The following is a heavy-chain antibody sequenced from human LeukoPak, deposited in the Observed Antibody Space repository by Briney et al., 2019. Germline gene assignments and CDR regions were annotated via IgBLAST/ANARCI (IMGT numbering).Heavy chain of an antibody. Sequence: GGSLRLSCAASGFTFDDYAMHWVRQAPGKGLEWVSGISWNSGSIGYADSVKGRFTISRDNAKNSLYLQMNSLRAEDTAVYYCARDLGVRDYYDSSGYYTEYFQHWGQGTLVTVSS. CDR3: ARDLGVRDYYDSSGYYTEYFQH. J-gene: IGHJ1*01. D-gene: IGHD3-22*01. V-gene: IGHV3-9*01. CDR2: ISWNSGSI. CDR1: GFTFDDYA.